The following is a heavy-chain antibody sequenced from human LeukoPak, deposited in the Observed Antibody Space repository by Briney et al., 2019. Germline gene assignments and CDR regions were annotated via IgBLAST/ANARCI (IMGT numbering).Heavy chain of an antibody. J-gene: IGHJ6*02. CDR1: GGSISSSSYY. D-gene: IGHD3/OR15-3a*01. CDR2: IYYSGST. V-gene: IGHV4-39*01. Sequence: SETLSLTCTVSGGSISSSSYYWGWIRQPPGKGLEWIGSIYYSGSTYYNPSLKSRVTISVDTSKNQFSLKLSSVTAADTAVYYCARLFGHNPYYYGMDVWGQGTTVTVSS. CDR3: ARLFGHNPYYYGMDV.